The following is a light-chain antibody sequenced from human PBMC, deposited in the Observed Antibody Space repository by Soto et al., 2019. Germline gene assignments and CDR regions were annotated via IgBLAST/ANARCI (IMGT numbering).Light chain of an antibody. CDR3: SSYTSSTLSV. J-gene: IGLJ1*01. CDR2: EVS. CDR1: SSDVGGYNY. Sequence: QSVLTQPASVSGSPGQSITISCTGTSSDVGGYNYVSWYQQHPGKAPKLMIYEVSNRPSGVSNRFSGSKSGNTASLTISGLQAEDEADYYSSSYTSSTLSVFGTGPKVTVL. V-gene: IGLV2-14*01.